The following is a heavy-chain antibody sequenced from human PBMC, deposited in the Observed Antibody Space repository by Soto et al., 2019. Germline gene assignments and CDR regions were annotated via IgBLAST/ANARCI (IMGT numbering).Heavy chain of an antibody. D-gene: IGHD2-15*01. CDR3: ARGDREDTAVVVGVRPGEYGVDV. CDR2: ISYDGSNK. J-gene: IGHJ6*02. CDR1: GFTFRNYA. Sequence: QVQLVEFGGGVVQPGRSLRLSCAASGFTFRNYAMHWVRQAPGKGLECVAVISYDGSNKFYRDYVKGRFTISRDNSKNTLYLQINSLRYDDTAAYYCARGDREDTAVVVGVRPGEYGVDVWGQRTTVTVSS. V-gene: IGHV3-30-3*01.